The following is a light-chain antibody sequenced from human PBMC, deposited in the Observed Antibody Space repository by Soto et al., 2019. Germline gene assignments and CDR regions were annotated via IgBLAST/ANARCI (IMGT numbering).Light chain of an antibody. CDR3: QQYYSYPLYT. V-gene: IGKV1-8*01. CDR1: QGISSY. Sequence: AIRMTQSPSSFSASTGDRVTITCRASQGISSYLAWYQQKPGKAPKLLIYAASTLQSGVPSRFSGSGSGTDFTLTISCRQSEDVATDDCQQYYSYPLYTFGQGTKLEIK. CDR2: AAS. J-gene: IGKJ2*01.